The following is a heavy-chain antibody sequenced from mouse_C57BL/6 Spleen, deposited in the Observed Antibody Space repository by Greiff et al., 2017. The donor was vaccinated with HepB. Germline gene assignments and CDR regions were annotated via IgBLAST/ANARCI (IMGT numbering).Heavy chain of an antibody. CDR3: ARERIWDYGSSRYAMDY. Sequence: QVQLQQSGAELARPGASVKLSCKASGYTFTSYGISWVKQRTGQGLEWIGEIYPRSGNTYYNEKFKGKATLTADKSSSTAYMELRSLTSEDSAVYVCARERIWDYGSSRYAMDYWGQGTSGTVSS. CDR2: IYPRSGNT. CDR1: GYTFTSYG. J-gene: IGHJ4*01. V-gene: IGHV1-81*01. D-gene: IGHD1-1*01.